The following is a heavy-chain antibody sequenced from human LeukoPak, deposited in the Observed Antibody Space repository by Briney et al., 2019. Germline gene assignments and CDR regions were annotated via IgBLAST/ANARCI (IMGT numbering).Heavy chain of an antibody. V-gene: IGHV4-30-2*01. D-gene: IGHD5-24*01. CDR2: IYHSGST. CDR1: GGSISSGGYY. J-gene: IGHJ2*01. Sequence: PSQTLSLTCTVSGGSISSGGYYWSWIRQPPGKGLEWIGYIYHSGSTYYNPSLKSRVTISVDTSKNQFSLKLSSVTAADTAVYYCARAVKGRWLQLPWYFDLWGRGTLVTVSS. CDR3: ARAVKGRWLQLPWYFDL.